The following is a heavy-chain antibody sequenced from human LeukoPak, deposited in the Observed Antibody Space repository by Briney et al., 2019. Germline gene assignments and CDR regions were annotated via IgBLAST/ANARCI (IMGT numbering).Heavy chain of an antibody. V-gene: IGHV3-23*01. CDR2: ISGSGGST. CDR3: ARELLDYHDTNNWFDS. CDR1: GFTFSSYA. D-gene: IGHD3-9*01. Sequence: GGSLRLSCAASGFTFSSYAMSWVRQAPGKGLEWVSAISGSGGSTYYADSVKGRFTISRDNSKNTLYLQMNNLRVEDTAVYYCARELLDYHDTNNWFDSWGQGTLVTVSS. J-gene: IGHJ5*01.